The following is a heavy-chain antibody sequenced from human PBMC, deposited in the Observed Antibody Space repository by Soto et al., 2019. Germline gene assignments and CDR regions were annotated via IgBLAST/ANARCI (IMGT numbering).Heavy chain of an antibody. CDR1: GFTFSSYW. J-gene: IGHJ4*02. V-gene: IGHV3-7*03. D-gene: IGHD1-26*01. Sequence: GGSLRLSCAASGFTFSSYWMSWVRQAPGKGLEWVANIKQDGSEKYYVDSVKGRFTISRDNAKNTLYLQMNSLKTEDTAVYYCTTASGSYYGEDYWGQGTLVTVSS. CDR2: IKQDGSEK. CDR3: TTASGSYYGEDY.